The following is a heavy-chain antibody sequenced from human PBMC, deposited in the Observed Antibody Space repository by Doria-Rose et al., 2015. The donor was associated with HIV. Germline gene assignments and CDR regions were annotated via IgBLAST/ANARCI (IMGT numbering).Heavy chain of an antibody. CDR3: ARIKSSRWYHKYYFDF. J-gene: IGHJ4*02. Sequence: QVQLVQSGPVLVKPTETLSLTCTVSGVSLSSPGMGVSWIRQPPGKALEWLASIFSDDERSYKTSLKSRLTISSGTSKSQVVLTMTDMDPVDTATYYCARIKSSRWYHKYYFDFWGQGTLVIVSA. CDR2: IFSDDER. CDR1: GVSLSSPGMG. D-gene: IGHD6-13*01. V-gene: IGHV2-26*01.